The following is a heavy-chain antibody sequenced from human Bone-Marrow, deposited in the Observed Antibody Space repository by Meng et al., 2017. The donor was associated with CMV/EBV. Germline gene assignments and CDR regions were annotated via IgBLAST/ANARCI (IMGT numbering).Heavy chain of an antibody. CDR3: ARDPNPSIAAAGTFGY. J-gene: IGHJ4*02. CDR1: GYTFTGYY. CDR2: INPNSGGT. V-gene: IGHV1-2*02. D-gene: IGHD6-13*01. Sequence: ASVKVSCKASGYTFTGYYMHWVRQAPGQGLEWMGWINPNSGGTNYAQKFQGRVTMTRDTSISTAYMELSRLRSDDTAVYYCARDPNPSIAAAGTFGYWGQGTLVTVSS.